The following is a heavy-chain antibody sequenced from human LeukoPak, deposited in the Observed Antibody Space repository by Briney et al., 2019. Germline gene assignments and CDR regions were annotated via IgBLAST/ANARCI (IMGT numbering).Heavy chain of an antibody. CDR2: ISGRGDRT. CDR1: GFTFRSYA. J-gene: IGHJ4*02. Sequence: GGSLRLSCAAAGFTFRSYAMSWVRQAPGKGLEWVSAISGRGDRTSYADSVKGRVTISRDNSKNTLYLQMNSLRVEDTAIYYPLIPAMNYWGQGTLVIVSS. V-gene: IGHV3-23*01. CDR3: LIPAMNY. D-gene: IGHD2-2*01.